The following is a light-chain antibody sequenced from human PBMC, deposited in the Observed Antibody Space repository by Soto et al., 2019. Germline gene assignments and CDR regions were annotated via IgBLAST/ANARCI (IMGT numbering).Light chain of an antibody. CDR2: SAS. Sequence: DIQMTQSPSSLSASVGDRVTITCLASQSIRNDLGWFQQKPGKAPKRLIYSASSLQSGVPSRFSGSGSGTEFTLTISSLQPDDLATYYCQQYNSYPVTFGQGTKVDI. CDR1: QSIRND. J-gene: IGKJ1*01. CDR3: QQYNSYPVT. V-gene: IGKV1-17*01.